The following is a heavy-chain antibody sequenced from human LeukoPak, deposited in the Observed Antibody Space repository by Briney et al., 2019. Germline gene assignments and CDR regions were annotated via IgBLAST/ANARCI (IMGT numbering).Heavy chain of an antibody. CDR3: ARDYGGSSPFDY. V-gene: IGHV3-48*04. Sequence: HPGGSLRLSCAASGFTFSSYRMNWVRQAPGKGLEWVSYISSSGSTIYYADSVKGRFTISRDNAKNSLYLQMNSLRAEDTAVYYCARDYGGSSPFDYWGQGTLVTVSS. J-gene: IGHJ4*02. D-gene: IGHD4-23*01. CDR2: ISSSGSTI. CDR1: GFTFSSYR.